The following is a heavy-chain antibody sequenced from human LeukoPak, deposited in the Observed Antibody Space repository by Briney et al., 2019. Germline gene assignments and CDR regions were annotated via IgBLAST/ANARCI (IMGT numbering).Heavy chain of an antibody. Sequence: GRSLRLSCAASGFTFSYYGMHWVRRAPGKGLEWVAVIWYDGSNKYYADSVRGRFTISRDNSKNTLYLQMNGLRAEDTAVYYCARDRPSVPIFGVAGDYYYMDVWGKGTTVTVSS. CDR2: IWYDGSNK. D-gene: IGHD3-3*01. CDR1: GFTFSYYG. J-gene: IGHJ6*03. V-gene: IGHV3-33*01. CDR3: ARDRPSVPIFGVAGDYYYMDV.